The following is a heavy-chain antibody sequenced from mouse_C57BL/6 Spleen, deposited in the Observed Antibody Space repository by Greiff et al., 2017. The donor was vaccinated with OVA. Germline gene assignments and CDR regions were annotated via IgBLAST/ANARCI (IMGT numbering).Heavy chain of an antibody. D-gene: IGHD2-1*01. CDR2: INPNNGGT. CDR3: ARPGKIYYLYAMDD. CDR1: GYTFTDYY. V-gene: IGHV1-26*01. J-gene: IGHJ4*01. Sequence: EVQLQQSGPELVKPGASVKISCKASGYTFTDYYMNWVKQSHGKSLEWIGDINPNNGGTSYNQKFKGKATLTVDKSSSTAYMELRSRTSEDSAVYYCARPGKIYYLYAMDDWGQGTSVTVSS.